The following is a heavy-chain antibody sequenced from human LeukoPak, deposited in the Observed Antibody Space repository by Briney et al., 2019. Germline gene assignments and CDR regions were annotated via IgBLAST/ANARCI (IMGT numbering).Heavy chain of an antibody. V-gene: IGHV1-2*02. CDR1: GYTFIDYY. Sequence: ASVKVSCKASGYTFIDYYIHWVRQAPGQGLEWMGWINPNSGDPYYAQKFQGRVTMTSDTSINTAYMELSGLTSDDTAVYYCARRLSTWSEGWFDPWGQGTLVIVSS. CDR3: ARRLSTWSEGWFDP. D-gene: IGHD6-13*01. J-gene: IGHJ5*02. CDR2: INPNSGDP.